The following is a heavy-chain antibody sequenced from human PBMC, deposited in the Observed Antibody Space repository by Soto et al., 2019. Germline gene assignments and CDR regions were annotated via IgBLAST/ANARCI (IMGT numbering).Heavy chain of an antibody. Sequence: QVQLQQWGAGLLKPSETLSLTCAVHGGSFSGYYWNWIRQPPGKGLEWIGEINHNGGTNYNPSLRSRVTISVDTFKNQFSLKMSSVTAADTAVFSCARRNVILTGYSNGWFDLWGQGTLVTVSS. V-gene: IGHV4-34*01. CDR3: ARRNVILTGYSNGWFDL. CDR2: INHNGGT. CDR1: GGSFSGYY. J-gene: IGHJ5*02. D-gene: IGHD3-9*01.